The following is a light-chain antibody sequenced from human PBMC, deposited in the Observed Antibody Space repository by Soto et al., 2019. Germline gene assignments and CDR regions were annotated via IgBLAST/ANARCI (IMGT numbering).Light chain of an antibody. J-gene: IGKJ4*01. CDR2: DAS. V-gene: IGKV3-11*01. Sequence: EIVLTQSPATLSLSPGERATLSCRASQSVSSYLAWYQQKPDQAPRLLIYDASNRATGIPARFSGSGSGTDFTLTISSLEPEDFAVYYCQQRRNWLTFGGGTKVDIK. CDR3: QQRRNWLT. CDR1: QSVSSY.